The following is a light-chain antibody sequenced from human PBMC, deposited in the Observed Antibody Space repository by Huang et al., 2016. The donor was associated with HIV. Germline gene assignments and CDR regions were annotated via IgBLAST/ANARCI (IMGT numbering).Light chain of an antibody. CDR2: YTS. Sequence: DIQMTQSPSSLSASVGERVTISCRASQVISNSLAWYQQKTGTPPKLLINYTSKLEGGVPSRFNGSGSGTNYTLTISSLQPEDFATYYCQQYHSPPPFFTFGQGTRLEVK. V-gene: IGKV1-NL1*01. J-gene: IGKJ2*01. CDR3: QQYHSPPPFFT. CDR1: QVISNS.